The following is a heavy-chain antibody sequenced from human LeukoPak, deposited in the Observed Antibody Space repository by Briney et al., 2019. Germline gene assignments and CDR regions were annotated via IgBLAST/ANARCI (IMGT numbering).Heavy chain of an antibody. CDR1: GFTLSSYE. Sequence: PGGSLRLSCAASGFTLSSYEMNWVRQAPGKGLEWVSYSSSSGNTIYYADSVQGRFTISRDNAKNSLYLQMNSLRAEDTAVYYCATNLGPRRRSPVVMDVWGQGTTVPVSS. V-gene: IGHV3-48*03. CDR2: SSSSGNTI. CDR3: ATNLGPRRRSPVVMDV. J-gene: IGHJ6*02. D-gene: IGHD3-16*01.